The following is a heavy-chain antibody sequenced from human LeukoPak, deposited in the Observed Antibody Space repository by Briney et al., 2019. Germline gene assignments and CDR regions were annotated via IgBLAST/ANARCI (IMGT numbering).Heavy chain of an antibody. CDR2: ISTSGRAI. V-gene: IGHV3-48*02. CDR1: GFTFSNYN. D-gene: IGHD3-22*01. CDR3: ARVPLYDRSGYYFDY. Sequence: GGSQRLSCAASGFTFSNYNMNWVRQAPGKGLEWVSYISTSGRAIFYADSVKGRFTISRDNAKNSLFLQMNSLRDEDTAVYYCARVPLYDRSGYYFDYWGLGTLVTVSS. J-gene: IGHJ4*02.